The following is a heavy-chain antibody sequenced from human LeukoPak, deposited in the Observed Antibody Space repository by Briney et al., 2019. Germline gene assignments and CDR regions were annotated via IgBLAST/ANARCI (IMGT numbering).Heavy chain of an antibody. D-gene: IGHD4-11*01. V-gene: IGHV4-4*07. Sequence: PSETLSLTCSVSGGSISSYYWSWIRQPAGKALEWIGRIYTSGSANYNPSLKGRVTMSLDTSKNQFSLKLTSVTAADTAIYYCARDMNPCSSYQHWFDPWGQGTLVTVSS. CDR2: IYTSGSA. CDR3: ARDMNPCSSYQHWFDP. J-gene: IGHJ5*02. CDR1: GGSISSYY.